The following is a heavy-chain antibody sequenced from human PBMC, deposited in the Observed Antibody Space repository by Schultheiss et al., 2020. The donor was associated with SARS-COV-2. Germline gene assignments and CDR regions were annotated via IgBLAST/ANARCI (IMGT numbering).Heavy chain of an antibody. CDR2: IYYSGST. V-gene: IGHV4-59*06. CDR1: GGSISSYY. CDR3: ARCPDYLYCSSTSCYGNYYYGMDV. Sequence: SETLSLTCTVSGGSISSYYWTWIRQPPGKGLEWIGYIYYSGSTYYNPSLKSRVTISEDTSKNQFSLKLSSVTAADTAVYYCARCPDYLYCSSTSCYGNYYYGMDVWGQGTTVTVSS. J-gene: IGHJ6*02. D-gene: IGHD2-2*01.